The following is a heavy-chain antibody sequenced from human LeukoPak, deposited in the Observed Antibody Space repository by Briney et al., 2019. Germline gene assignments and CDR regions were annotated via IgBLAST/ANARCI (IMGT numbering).Heavy chain of an antibody. CDR2: FILIFGSP. CDR3: AGFFYDSSGAAFDI. Sequence: SVKVSCKAAVPTFTSYAINWGRQAPGQGLGWMGGFILIFGSPTYAQTVQGRVTFTTDESTYTAFMELSNLRSDDTAVFYCAGFFYDSSGAAFDIWGQGTMVTVSS. D-gene: IGHD3-22*01. V-gene: IGHV1-69*05. J-gene: IGHJ3*02. CDR1: VPTFTSYA.